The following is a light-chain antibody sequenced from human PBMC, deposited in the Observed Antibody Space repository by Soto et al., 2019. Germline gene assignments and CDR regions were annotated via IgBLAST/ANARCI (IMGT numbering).Light chain of an antibody. Sequence: ATLMTQSPSSLSSSVGDTVTITCRASQGIRNELAWYQQAPGKAPKLLIYAASSVESGVPSRFSGSGSDTDFILTISSLQPEDYAAYYCRQHFNYPRTFGQGTKVEI. CDR1: QGIRNE. J-gene: IGKJ1*01. CDR3: RQHFNYPRT. CDR2: AAS. V-gene: IGKV1-6*01.